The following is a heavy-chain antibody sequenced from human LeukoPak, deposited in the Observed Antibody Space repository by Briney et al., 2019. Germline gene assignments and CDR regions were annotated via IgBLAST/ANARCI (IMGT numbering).Heavy chain of an antibody. CDR1: AYSISSGYY. V-gene: IGHV4-38-2*02. D-gene: IGHD3-10*01. CDR3: ARAVGGDGSGSL. J-gene: IGHJ4*02. CDR2: IYHSGST. Sequence: SETLSLTCTVSAYSISSGYYWGWIRQPPGKGLEWIGSIYHSGSTYYNPSLKSRVTISVDTSKNQFSLKLSSVTAADTAVYYCARAVGGDGSGSLWGPGTLVTVSS.